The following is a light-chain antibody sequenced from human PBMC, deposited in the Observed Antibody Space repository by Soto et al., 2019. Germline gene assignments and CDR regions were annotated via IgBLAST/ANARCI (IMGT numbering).Light chain of an antibody. CDR1: QSIRAY. V-gene: IGKV1-39*01. CDR2: GAT. J-gene: IGKJ4*01. Sequence: DIQMTQSPSSLSASVGGTVTISCRASQSIRAYLNWYQHKPGKAPKLLIYGATSLHSGVPSRFSGSGSGTDFSLTISSLQPEDFATYYCQQTFSVTPLTVGGGTKVDIK. CDR3: QQTFSVTPLT.